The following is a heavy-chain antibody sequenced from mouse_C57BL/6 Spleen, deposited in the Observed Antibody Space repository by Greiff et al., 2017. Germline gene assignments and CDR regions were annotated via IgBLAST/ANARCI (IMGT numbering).Heavy chain of an antibody. CDR2: IDPETGGT. CDR1: GYTFTDYE. Sequence: VKLQESGAELVRPGASVTLSCKASGYTFTDYEMHWVKQTPVHGLEWIGAIDPETGGTAYNQKFKGKAILTADKSSSTAYMELRSLTSEDSAVYYWTRAATDYAREYWGQGTSVTHSP. J-gene: IGHJ4*01. V-gene: IGHV1-15*01. CDR3: TRAATDYAREY. D-gene: IGHD1-1*01.